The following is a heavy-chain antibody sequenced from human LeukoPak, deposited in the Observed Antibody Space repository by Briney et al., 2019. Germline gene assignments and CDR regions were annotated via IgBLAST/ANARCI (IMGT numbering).Heavy chain of an antibody. J-gene: IGHJ4*02. V-gene: IGHV3-7*03. D-gene: IGHD3-22*01. CDR1: GFTFSRHW. Sequence: GGSLRLSCAASGFTFSRHWMTWVRQAPGKGLEWVANIKHDGSEKNYVDSVKGRFTISRDNAKNSLYLQMNSLRAEDTAVYYCATPLDYYDRSDSHQGGDWGQGTLVTVSS. CDR3: ATPLDYYDRSDSHQGGD. CDR2: IKHDGSEK.